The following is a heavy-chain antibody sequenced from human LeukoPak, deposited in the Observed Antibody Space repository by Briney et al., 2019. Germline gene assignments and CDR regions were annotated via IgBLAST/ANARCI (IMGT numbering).Heavy chain of an antibody. CDR1: GYSFTSHW. CDR3: AKRINWNVDY. Sequence: GESLKISCKGSGYSFTSHWIGWGRQMPGKGLEWMGIIYPGDSDTRYSPSFQGQVTISADKSISTAYLQWNSLKASDTAMYYCAKRINWNVDYWGQGTLVTVSS. CDR2: IYPGDSDT. D-gene: IGHD1-1*01. V-gene: IGHV5-51*01. J-gene: IGHJ4*02.